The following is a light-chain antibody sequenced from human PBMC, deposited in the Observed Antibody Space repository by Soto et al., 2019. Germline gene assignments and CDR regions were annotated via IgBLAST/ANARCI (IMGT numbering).Light chain of an antibody. CDR3: VTWDNSLSAWV. CDR2: ENI. V-gene: IGLV1-51*02. J-gene: IGLJ1*01. CDR1: SSNIGNNY. Sequence: QSVLTQPPSVSAGPGQKVTICCSGGSSNIGNNYVSWYQQLPGTAPKLLIYENIKRPSGIPDRFSGSKSGTSATLGITGLQTGDEADYYCVTWDNSLSAWVFGAGTKVTVL.